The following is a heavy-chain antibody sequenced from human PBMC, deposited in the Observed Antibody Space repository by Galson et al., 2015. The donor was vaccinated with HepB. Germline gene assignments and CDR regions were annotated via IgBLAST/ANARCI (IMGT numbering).Heavy chain of an antibody. CDR3: TKQGREHCGALSVPTYFDY. J-gene: IGHJ4*02. V-gene: IGHV4-39*01. D-gene: IGHD1-26*01. CDR1: GGSISSTNFY. Sequence: ETLSLTCTVSGGSISSTNFYWGWIRQPPGKGLEWIGTIDYSGNTNYNPSLKSRVTISVDTSKNQFSLKLKSVTAADTAVYYCTKQGREHCGALSVPTYFDYWGQGTLVTVSA. CDR2: IDYSGNT.